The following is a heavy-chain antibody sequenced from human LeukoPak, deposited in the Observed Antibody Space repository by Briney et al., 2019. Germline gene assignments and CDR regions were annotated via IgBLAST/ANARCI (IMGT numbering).Heavy chain of an antibody. J-gene: IGHJ4*02. CDR3: ARESGCYLDY. CDR1: GFTFRNYE. D-gene: IGHD3-3*01. Sequence: GGSLRLSCAASGFTFRNYEMNWVRQAPGKGLEWVSYISNSGSTIYYADSVRGRFTISRDNAKNSLYLQMNSLRAEDTAVYYCARESGCYLDYWGQGTLVAVSS. CDR2: ISNSGSTI. V-gene: IGHV3-48*03.